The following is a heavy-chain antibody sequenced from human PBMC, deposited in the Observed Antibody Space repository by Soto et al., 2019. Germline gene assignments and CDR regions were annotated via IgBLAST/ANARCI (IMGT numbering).Heavy chain of an antibody. V-gene: IGHV3-53*01. CDR2: IYSGGYT. Sequence: EVQLVESGGGLIQPGGSLRLSCAVSGFTVSNNYMSWVRQAPGKGLEGVSVIYSGGYTAYGDSVKGRFTISRDNSKNTLYLKIKSRSPDNPAVYFCAIQRGGGGYWGQGTLVTVSS. CDR3: AIQRGGGGY. J-gene: IGHJ4*02. D-gene: IGHD6-25*01. CDR1: GFTVSNNY.